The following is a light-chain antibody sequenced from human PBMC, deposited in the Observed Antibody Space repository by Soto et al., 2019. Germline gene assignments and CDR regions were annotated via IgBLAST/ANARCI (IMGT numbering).Light chain of an antibody. CDR1: QSVSRA. V-gene: IGKV3-11*01. CDR3: QHRHN. CDR2: DAS. J-gene: IGKJ3*01. Sequence: DIVLTQSPATLSLSPGERATLSCRASQSVSRAFAWYQQKPGQAPSLLIYDASIRATGIPARLSGSGSGTDFTPTTNSLQPEDFAVYYCQHRHNFGPGTKVDFK.